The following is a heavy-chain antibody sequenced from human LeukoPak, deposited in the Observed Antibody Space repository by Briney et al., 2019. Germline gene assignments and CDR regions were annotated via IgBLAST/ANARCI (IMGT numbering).Heavy chain of an antibody. D-gene: IGHD5-18*01. V-gene: IGHV3-48*01. Sequence: PGGSLSLSCSASGFSFSSYSRNWVRQAPGKGLEWVAYISSSSNTIDSADSVKGRFTISRDNAKNSLYLQVNSLRAEDTAVYYCARARGYSCGYSDYWGQGTLVTVSS. CDR2: ISSSSNTI. CDR3: ARARGYSCGYSDY. CDR1: GFSFSSYS. J-gene: IGHJ4*02.